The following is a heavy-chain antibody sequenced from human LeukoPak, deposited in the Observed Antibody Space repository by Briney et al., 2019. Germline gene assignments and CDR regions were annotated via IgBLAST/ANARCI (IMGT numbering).Heavy chain of an antibody. J-gene: IGHJ4*02. D-gene: IGHD3-10*01. CDR3: VKCGGPGTYYYFDY. Sequence: GGSLRLSCSASGFIFSIYAMSWVRQAPGKGLEWVSTFSGGGITTDYADSVKGRFSMSRDNSKNTLYLQMNSPRVEDTAVYYCVKCGGPGTYYYFDYWGQGTLVTVSS. V-gene: IGHV3-23*01. CDR2: FSGGGITT. CDR1: GFIFSIYA.